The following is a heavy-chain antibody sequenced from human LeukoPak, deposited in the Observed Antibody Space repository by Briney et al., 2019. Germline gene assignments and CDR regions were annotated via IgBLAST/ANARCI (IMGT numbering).Heavy chain of an antibody. V-gene: IGHV4-34*01. CDR3: AGSGKSDVLAFDY. CDR1: GGSFSGYY. J-gene: IGHJ4*02. Sequence: PSETLSLTCAVYGGSFSGYYWSWIRQPPGKGLEWIGEINHSGSTNYNPSLKSRVTISVDTSKNQFSLKLSSVTAADTAVYYCAGSGKSDVLAFDYWGQGTLVTVSS. CDR2: INHSGST. D-gene: IGHD2-15*01.